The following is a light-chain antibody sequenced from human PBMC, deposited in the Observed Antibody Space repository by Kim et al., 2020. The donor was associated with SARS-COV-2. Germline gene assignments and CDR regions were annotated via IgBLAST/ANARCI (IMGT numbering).Light chain of an antibody. V-gene: IGKV3-20*01. J-gene: IGKJ4*01. CDR2: GAS. CDR3: QQYGSSPLT. Sequence: EIELTQSPGTLSLSPGERATLSCRASQSVSSSYLAWYQQKPGQAPRLLIYGASSRATGIPDRFSGSGSGTDFTLTISRLEPEDFAVYYCQQYGSSPLTFGGGTKLAI. CDR1: QSVSSSY.